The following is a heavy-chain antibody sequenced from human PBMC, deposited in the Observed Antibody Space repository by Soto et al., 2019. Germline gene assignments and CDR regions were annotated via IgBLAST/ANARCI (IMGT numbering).Heavy chain of an antibody. V-gene: IGHV4-59*01. D-gene: IGHD3-22*01. CDR2: IFHSGIT. CDR1: GGSFNNDY. CDR3: ARDRYFYDSAGYYRTLDS. J-gene: IGHJ5*01. Sequence: SETLSLTCTISGGSFNNDYWTRIRQSPGKGLEWVGYIFHSGITDYNPSVKSRVTISIDKSKNLFSLKLTSVTAADTAVYYCARDRYFYDSAGYYRTLDSWGQGILVTVSS.